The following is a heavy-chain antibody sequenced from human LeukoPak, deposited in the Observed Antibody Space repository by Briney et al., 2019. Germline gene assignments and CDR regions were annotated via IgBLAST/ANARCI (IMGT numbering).Heavy chain of an antibody. J-gene: IGHJ3*02. D-gene: IGHD1-26*01. CDR3: ARDTVGATFPGAFDI. V-gene: IGHV4-34*01. CDR1: GGSFSDYY. Sequence: SETLSLTCAVYGGSFSDYYWSWIRQPPGKGLEWIGEINHSGSTNYNPSLKSRVTISVDTSKNQVSLKLSSVTAADTAVYYCARDTVGATFPGAFDIWGQGTMVTVSS. CDR2: INHSGST.